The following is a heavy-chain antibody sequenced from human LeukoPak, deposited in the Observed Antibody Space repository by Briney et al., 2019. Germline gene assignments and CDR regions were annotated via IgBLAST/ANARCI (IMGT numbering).Heavy chain of an antibody. CDR2: INPNSGGT. CDR1: GYTFTGYY. D-gene: IGHD6-13*01. V-gene: IGHV1-2*02. CDR3: ARGIAAAGTVAFDI. J-gene: IGHJ3*02. Sequence: ASVKVSCKASGYTFTGYYMHWVRQAPGQGLEWMGWINPNSGGTNYAQKFQGRVTMTRDTSISTAYMELSRLRSEDTAVYYCARGIAAAGTVAFDIWGQGTMVTVSS.